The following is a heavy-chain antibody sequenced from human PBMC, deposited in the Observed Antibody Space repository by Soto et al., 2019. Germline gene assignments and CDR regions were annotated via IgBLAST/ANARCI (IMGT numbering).Heavy chain of an antibody. D-gene: IGHD4-17*01. V-gene: IGHV1-69*01. CDR1: GGTFSSYA. CDR2: ITPIFGTA. J-gene: IGHJ4*02. Sequence: QVQLVQSGAEVKKPGSSVKVSCKASGGTFSSYAISWVRQAPGQGLEWMGGITPIFGTANYAQKFQGRVTITADESTSTAYMELSSLRSEDTAVYYCARDHYDYGDYVGGGFDYWGQGTLVTVSS. CDR3: ARDHYDYGDYVGGGFDY.